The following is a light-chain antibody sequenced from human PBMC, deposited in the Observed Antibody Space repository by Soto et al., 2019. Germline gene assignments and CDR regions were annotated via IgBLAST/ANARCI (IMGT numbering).Light chain of an antibody. CDR2: DAS. J-gene: IGKJ4*01. CDR3: QQRSNWPALT. Sequence: EIVLTQSQATLSLSPGEIATLSCRASQSVGSALAWYKQKPVQAPSLLIYDASHRATGIPARLSGSGSCAAVSLTITSRWREDFAAYYRQQRSNWPALTVGRGTKVEIK. CDR1: QSVGSA. V-gene: IGKV3-11*01.